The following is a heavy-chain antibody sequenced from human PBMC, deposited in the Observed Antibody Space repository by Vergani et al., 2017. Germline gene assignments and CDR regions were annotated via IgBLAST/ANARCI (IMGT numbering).Heavy chain of an antibody. CDR1: GYTFTSYD. D-gene: IGHD3-10*01. CDR3: ARGSGRITMVRGVIKYYYYCGMDV. CDR2: MNPNSGNT. V-gene: IGHV1-8*03. Sequence: QVQLVQSGAEVKKPGASVKVSCKASGYTFTSYDINWVRQATGQGLEWMGWMNPNSGNTGYAQKFQGRVTITRNTSITTAYMELSRLRSEDTAVYYCARGSGRITMVRGVIKYYYYCGMDVWGQGTTVTVSS. J-gene: IGHJ6*02.